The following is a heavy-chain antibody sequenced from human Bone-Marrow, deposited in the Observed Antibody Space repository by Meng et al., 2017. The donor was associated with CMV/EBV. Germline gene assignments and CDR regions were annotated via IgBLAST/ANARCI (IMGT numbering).Heavy chain of an antibody. V-gene: IGHV1-18*01. CDR3: ARVEVLELRYYYYYGMDV. D-gene: IGHD1-7*01. Sequence: ASVKVSCKASGYTFTSYGISWVRQAPGQGLEWMGWISAYNGNTNYAQKLQGRVTMTTDTSTSTAYMELRSLRSDDTAVYYCARVEVLELRYYYYYGMDVWGQGTTVTVDS. J-gene: IGHJ6*01. CDR1: GYTFTSYG. CDR2: ISAYNGNT.